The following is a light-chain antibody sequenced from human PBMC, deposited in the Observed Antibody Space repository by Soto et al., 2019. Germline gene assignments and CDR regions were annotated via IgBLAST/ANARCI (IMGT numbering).Light chain of an antibody. CDR3: QQRSSWPKT. J-gene: IGKJ1*01. Sequence: EIVLTQSPATLSLSPGERATLSCRASQSVSSFLAWYQQKPGQAPRLLIYDASHRATGIPARFSGSGSGTDFTLTISSLEPEDFAVYYWQQRSSWPKTFGQGTKVEIK. CDR2: DAS. CDR1: QSVSSF. V-gene: IGKV3-11*01.